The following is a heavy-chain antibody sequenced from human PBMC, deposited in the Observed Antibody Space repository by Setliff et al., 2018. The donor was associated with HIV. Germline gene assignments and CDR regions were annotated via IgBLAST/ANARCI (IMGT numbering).Heavy chain of an antibody. CDR1: GFTFSDYY. CDR2: TSGSTSYT. CDR3: ARGSVGIAAVGTRDAFDI. J-gene: IGHJ3*02. V-gene: IGHV3-11*05. Sequence: GGSLRLSCAASGFTFSDYYMSWIRQAPGKGLEWVSSTSGSTSYTKYADSVKGRFTISRDNARNSLFLQMNSLRAEDTAMYYCARGSVGIAAVGTRDAFDIWGPGTVVTVSS. D-gene: IGHD6-13*01.